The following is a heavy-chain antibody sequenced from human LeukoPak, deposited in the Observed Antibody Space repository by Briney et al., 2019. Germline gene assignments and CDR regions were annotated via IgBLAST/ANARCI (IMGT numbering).Heavy chain of an antibody. Sequence: GGSLRLSCAASGFTFDDYAMHWVRQASGKGLEWVSGISWNSGSIGYADSVKGRFTISRDNAKNSLYLQMNSLRAEDTALYYCAKDPTGRRDYYDSSGYFDYWGQGTLVTVSS. V-gene: IGHV3-9*01. CDR1: GFTFDDYA. J-gene: IGHJ4*02. CDR2: ISWNSGSI. CDR3: AKDPTGRRDYYDSSGYFDY. D-gene: IGHD3-22*01.